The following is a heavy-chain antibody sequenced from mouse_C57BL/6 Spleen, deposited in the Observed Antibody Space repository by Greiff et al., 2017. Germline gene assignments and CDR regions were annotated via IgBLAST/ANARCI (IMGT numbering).Heavy chain of an antibody. D-gene: IGHD2-5*01. Sequence: VQLQQPGAELVKPGASVKLSCKASGYTFTSYWMQWVKQRPGQGLEWIGEIDPSDSYTNYNQKFKGKATLTVDTSSSTAYMQLSSLTSEDSAVYYCARKAFYSNYGAMDYWGQGTSVTVSS. CDR3: ARKAFYSNYGAMDY. CDR2: IDPSDSYT. V-gene: IGHV1-50*01. J-gene: IGHJ4*01. CDR1: GYTFTSYW.